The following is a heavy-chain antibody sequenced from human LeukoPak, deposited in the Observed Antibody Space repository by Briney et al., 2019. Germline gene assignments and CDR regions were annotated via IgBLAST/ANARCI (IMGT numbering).Heavy chain of an antibody. CDR3: ARALFTTSTYSSWSGLWFDP. V-gene: IGHV4-34*01. CDR2: INHSGST. J-gene: IGHJ5*02. D-gene: IGHD6-6*01. Sequence: SETLSLTCAVYGGSFSGYYWSWIRQPPGKGLEWIGEINHSGSTNYNPSLKSRVTISVDTSKNQFSLKLSSVTAADTAVYYCARALFTTSTYSSWSGLWFDPWGQGTLVTVSS. CDR1: GGSFSGYY.